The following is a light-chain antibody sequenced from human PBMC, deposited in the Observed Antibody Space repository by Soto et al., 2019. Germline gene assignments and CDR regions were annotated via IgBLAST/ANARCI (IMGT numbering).Light chain of an antibody. J-gene: IGLJ1*01. Sequence: QSVLTQPRSVPGSPGQSVTISCTGTSSVVGGYNYVSWYQQHPGKAPKLMIYDVSKRPSGVPDRFSGSKSGNTASLTISGLQFDDEADYYCCSYAGSYTGVFGTGTKVTVL. V-gene: IGLV2-11*01. CDR2: DVS. CDR3: CSYAGSYTGV. CDR1: SSVVGGYNY.